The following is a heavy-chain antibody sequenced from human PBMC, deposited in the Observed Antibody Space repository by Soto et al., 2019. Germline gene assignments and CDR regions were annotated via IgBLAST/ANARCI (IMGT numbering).Heavy chain of an antibody. V-gene: IGHV3-11*04. D-gene: IGHD3-3*01. CDR1: GFTFSDYY. CDR2: ISSSGSTI. CDR3: ARGQHYDFWSGYYTGYYYGMDV. J-gene: IGHJ6*02. Sequence: GGSLRLSCAASGFTFSDYYMSWIRQAPGKGLEWVSYISSSGSTIYYADSVKGRFTISRDNSKNTLYLQMNSLRAEDTAVYYCARGQHYDFWSGYYTGYYYGMDVWGQGTTVTVSS.